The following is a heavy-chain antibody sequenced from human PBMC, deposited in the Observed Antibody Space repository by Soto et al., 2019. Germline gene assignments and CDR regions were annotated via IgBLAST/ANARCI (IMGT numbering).Heavy chain of an antibody. CDR3: VRDGGANRDY. Sequence: GGSLRLSCAASGFTFTNCAMTWARQAPGKGLEWVSSLLRSGSTTYYADSVKGRFTISSDISANSLYLQMDSLRAEDTAVYYCVRDGGANRDYWGQGTLVTVSS. J-gene: IGHJ4*02. CDR1: GFTFTNCA. D-gene: IGHD2-15*01. V-gene: IGHV3-23*01. CDR2: LLRSGSTT.